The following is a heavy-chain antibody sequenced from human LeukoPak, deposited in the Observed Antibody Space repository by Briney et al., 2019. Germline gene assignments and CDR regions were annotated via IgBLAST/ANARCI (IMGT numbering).Heavy chain of an antibody. Sequence: GSLRLSCAASGFTFSTYAMSWVRLAPGKGLEWVSGISGSGGSTYYADSVKGRLTSSRDNSDNTLYVQMNSLRVEDTAVYYCAKSGGLSGSGRLAMDVWGQGTTVTVSS. CDR2: ISGSGGST. V-gene: IGHV3-23*01. CDR3: AKSGGLSGSGRLAMDV. D-gene: IGHD3-10*01. J-gene: IGHJ6*02. CDR1: GFTFSTYA.